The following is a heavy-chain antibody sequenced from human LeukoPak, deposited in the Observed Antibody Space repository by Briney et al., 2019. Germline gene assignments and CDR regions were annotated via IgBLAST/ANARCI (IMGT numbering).Heavy chain of an antibody. J-gene: IGHJ4*02. CDR1: GYTFTGYY. CDR3: ARDSGRYSYGEQYSDY. Sequence: GSVKVSCKASGYTFTGYYMHWVRQAPGQGLEWMGRINPNSGGTNYAQKFQGWVTMTRDMSISTAYMELSRLRSDDTAVYYCARDSGRYSYGEQYSDYWGQGTLVTVSS. D-gene: IGHD5-18*01. V-gene: IGHV1-2*04. CDR2: INPNSGGT.